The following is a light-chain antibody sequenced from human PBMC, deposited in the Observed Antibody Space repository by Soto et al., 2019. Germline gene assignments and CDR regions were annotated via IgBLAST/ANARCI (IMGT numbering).Light chain of an antibody. CDR2: SNV. V-gene: IGLV1-44*01. CDR3: AAWDGSLNGWV. J-gene: IGLJ3*02. Sequence: QSVLTQAPSASGTPGQRVTISCSGSSSNIGSNTVSWYQQVPGTAPKVLIYSNVQRPSGVPDRFSGSKSGTSASLASGGLQSEDEADYYCAAWDGSLNGWVFGGGTKVTVL. CDR1: SSNIGSNT.